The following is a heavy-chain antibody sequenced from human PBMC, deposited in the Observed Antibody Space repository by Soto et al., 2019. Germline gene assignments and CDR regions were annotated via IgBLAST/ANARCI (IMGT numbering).Heavy chain of an antibody. V-gene: IGHV4-61*01. CDR3: AIDWNCVSFDY. Sequence: ASETLSLTCTVSGGSVSSDTHYWSWIRQPPGKRLEWIGFIYSSGRTNYNPSLKSRVTMLVDTSKKQFYLKLRSVIVADTVVYYCAIDWNCVSFDYWAQGTLVTVSS. CDR2: IYSSGRT. D-gene: IGHD2-8*01. CDR1: GGSVSSDTHY. J-gene: IGHJ4*02.